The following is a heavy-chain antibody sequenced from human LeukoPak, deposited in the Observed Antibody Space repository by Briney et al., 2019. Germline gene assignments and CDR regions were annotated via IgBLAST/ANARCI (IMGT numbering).Heavy chain of an antibody. CDR1: GFTFSSYD. V-gene: IGHV3-13*04. CDR3: AKDDALYSSGWYVRGDFDY. CDR2: IGTAGDT. D-gene: IGHD6-19*01. J-gene: IGHJ4*02. Sequence: GGSLRLSCAASGFTFSSYDMHWVRHATGKGLEWVSAIGTAGDTYYPGSVKGRFTISREDANMSLYLQMNSLTAGDTAVYYCAKDDALYSSGWYVRGDFDYWGQGTLVTVSS.